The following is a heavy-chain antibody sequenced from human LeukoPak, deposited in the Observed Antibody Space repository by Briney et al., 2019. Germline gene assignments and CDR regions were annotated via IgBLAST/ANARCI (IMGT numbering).Heavy chain of an antibody. V-gene: IGHV3-30*18. Sequence: GGSLRLSCAASGFTFRSYGMHWVRQAPGKGLEWVAIISYDGSNKYYADSVKGRFTISRDNPKKTVYLQMNSLRGEDTAVYYCANSPERTVYCFYGLDVWGQGTTVTVSS. CDR3: ANSPERTVYCFYGLDV. J-gene: IGHJ6*02. CDR2: ISYDGSNK. CDR1: GFTFRSYG.